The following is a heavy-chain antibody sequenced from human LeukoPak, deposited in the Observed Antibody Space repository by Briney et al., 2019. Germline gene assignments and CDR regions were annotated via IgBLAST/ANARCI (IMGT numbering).Heavy chain of an antibody. CDR1: GYTFTSYG. Sequence: GASVKVSCKASGYTFTSYGISWVRQAPGQGLEWMGWISAYNGNTNYAQKLQGRVTMTTDTSTSTAYMELRSLRSDDTAVYYCARGGPRYCSGGSCYTDWFDPRGQGTLVTVSS. V-gene: IGHV1-18*01. CDR2: ISAYNGNT. J-gene: IGHJ5*02. D-gene: IGHD2-15*01. CDR3: ARGGPRYCSGGSCYTDWFDP.